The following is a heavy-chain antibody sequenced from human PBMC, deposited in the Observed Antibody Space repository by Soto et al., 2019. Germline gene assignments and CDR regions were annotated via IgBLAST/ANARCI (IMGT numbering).Heavy chain of an antibody. V-gene: IGHV1-18*01. D-gene: IGHD3-22*01. J-gene: IGHJ6*02. CDR1: GYTFSNSG. Sequence: GASVKVSCKASGYTFSNSGINWVRQAPGQGLEWLGWVSPYDGYTNYAQILQGRVSMTTDTSTKTAYMEVRSLRSDDTAVYYCARGGYYDSSGSRNYFYYGMNVWG. CDR2: VSPYDGYT. CDR3: ARGGYYDSSGSRNYFYYGMNV.